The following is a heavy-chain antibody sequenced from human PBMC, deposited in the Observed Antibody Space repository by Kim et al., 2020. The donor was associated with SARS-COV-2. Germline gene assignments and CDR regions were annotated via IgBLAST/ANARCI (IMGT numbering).Heavy chain of an antibody. CDR1: GFTFSSYS. CDR3: ARRSQWLVQYYYYYGMDV. J-gene: IGHJ6*02. CDR2: ISSSSSYI. V-gene: IGHV3-21*01. D-gene: IGHD6-19*01. Sequence: GGSLRLSCAASGFTFSSYSMNWVRQAPGKGLEWVSSISSSSSYIYYADSVKGRFTISRDNAKNSLYLQMNSLRAEDTAVYYCARRSQWLVQYYYYYGMDVWGQGTTVTVSS.